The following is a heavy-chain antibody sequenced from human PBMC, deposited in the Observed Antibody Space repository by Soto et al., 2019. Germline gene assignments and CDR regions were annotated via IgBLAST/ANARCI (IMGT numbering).Heavy chain of an antibody. CDR3: ARVIGGYDYYYYYGMDV. J-gene: IGHJ6*02. V-gene: IGHV4-59*01. Sequence: SETLSLTCTVPGGSISSYYWSWIRQPPGKGLEWIGYIYYRGSTNYNPSLKSRVTISVATSKNQFSLKLSSVTAADTAVYYCARVIGGYDYYYYYGMDVWGQGTTVTVSS. D-gene: IGHD5-12*01. CDR1: GGSISSYY. CDR2: IYYRGST.